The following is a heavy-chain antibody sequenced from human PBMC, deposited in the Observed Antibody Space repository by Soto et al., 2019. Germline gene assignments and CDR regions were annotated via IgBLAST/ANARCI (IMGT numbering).Heavy chain of an antibody. J-gene: IGHJ4*02. V-gene: IGHV4-30-4*01. CDR3: ARGPSGDKVDY. CDR2: IYNSGST. Sequence: TLSLTCTVSGASINNNVYLWSWIRQPPGSGLEWIGHIYNSGSTYSNPSLKSRLTISVDTSKNQFSLKLSSVTAADTAVYYCARGPSGDKVDYWGQGTLVTVSS. CDR1: GASINNNVYL. D-gene: IGHD1-26*01.